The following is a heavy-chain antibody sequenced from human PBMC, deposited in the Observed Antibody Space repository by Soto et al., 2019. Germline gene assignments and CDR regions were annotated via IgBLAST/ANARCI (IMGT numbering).Heavy chain of an antibody. CDR2: ISGSGGST. CDR1: GFTFSSYA. J-gene: IGHJ4*02. CDR3: AKDNVYGGYCSSTSCSRDGWYY. D-gene: IGHD2-2*01. V-gene: IGHV3-23*01. Sequence: GGSLRLSCAASGFTFSSYAMSWVRQATGKGLEWVSAISGSGGSTYYADSVKGRFTISRDNSKNTLYLQMNSLRAEDTAVYYCAKDNVYGGYCSSTSCSRDGWYYWGQGTLVTVSS.